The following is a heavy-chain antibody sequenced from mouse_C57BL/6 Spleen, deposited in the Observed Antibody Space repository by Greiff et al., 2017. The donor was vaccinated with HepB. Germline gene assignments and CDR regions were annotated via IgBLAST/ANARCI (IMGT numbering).Heavy chain of an antibody. V-gene: IGHV1-80*01. Sequence: QVQLQQSGAELVKPGASAKISCKASGYAFSSYWMNWVKQRPGKGLEWIGQIYPGDGDTNYNGKFKGKATLTADKSSSTAYMQLSSLTSEDSAVYFCARSGTLYYYAMDYWGQGTSVTVSS. J-gene: IGHJ4*01. CDR3: ARSGTLYYYAMDY. CDR1: GYAFSSYW. CDR2: IYPGDGDT. D-gene: IGHD4-1*01.